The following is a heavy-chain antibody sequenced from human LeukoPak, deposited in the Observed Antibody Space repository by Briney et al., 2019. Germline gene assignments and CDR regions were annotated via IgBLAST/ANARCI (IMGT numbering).Heavy chain of an antibody. V-gene: IGHV3-7*01. D-gene: IGHD6-13*01. J-gene: IGHJ4*02. CDR2: IHQDGSEI. CDR1: GFTFSVYW. Sequence: GGSLRLSCEVSGFTFSVYWMSWVRQPPGKGLEFVANIHQDGSEIHYVDSVRGRFTISRDNAKSLLYLQMNSLRAEDEAIYYCTRVGSSWDLLDYWGRGTLVTVSS. CDR3: TRVGSSWDLLDY.